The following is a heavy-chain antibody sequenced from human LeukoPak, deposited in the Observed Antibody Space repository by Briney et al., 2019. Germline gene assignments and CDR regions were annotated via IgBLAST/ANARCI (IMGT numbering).Heavy chain of an antibody. CDR2: ISYHGDIT. D-gene: IGHD3-10*01. V-gene: IGHV3-30*01. CDR1: GFTFSSYA. CDR3: ARDSTYYYDSGSSGPHYFDF. Sequence: GRSLSLSCAASGFTFSSYAMHWVRQAPGKGLEWVALISYHGDITYYADSVKGRFTLSRDNSKTTLFLQLNSLRAEDTAVYYCARDSTYYYDSGSSGPHYFDFWGQGTLVTVSS. J-gene: IGHJ4*02.